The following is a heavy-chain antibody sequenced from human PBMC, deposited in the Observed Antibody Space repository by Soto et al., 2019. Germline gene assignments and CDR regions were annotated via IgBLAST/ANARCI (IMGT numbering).Heavy chain of an antibody. CDR1: GFTFSTFA. CDR2: ISNDGITK. CDR3: YSSGW. Sequence: ESWGGVVQPGRSLRLSCAASGFTFSTFAMHWVRQAPGKGLEWVAVISNDGITKYYADSVKGRFTISRDNSNNTLYLEMNSLRADDTAVYYGYSSGWWGQGTLVTVSS. D-gene: IGHD6-19*01. V-gene: IGHV3-30*03. J-gene: IGHJ4*02.